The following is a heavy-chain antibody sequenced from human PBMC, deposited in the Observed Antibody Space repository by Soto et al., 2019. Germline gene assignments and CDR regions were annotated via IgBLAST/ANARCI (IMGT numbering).Heavy chain of an antibody. D-gene: IGHD3-10*01. V-gene: IGHV4-39*02. CDR3: ARDPFTLVRGVIPYLDY. CDR2: ISYIGST. J-gene: IGHJ4*02. Sequence: SETLSLTWSVSDGSMNGRSYYWGWMRQPPGKGLEWIASISYIGSTYHNPSLKSRVTISIDMSKNQFSLRLSSVTAADTAVYYCARDPFTLVRGVIPYLDYWGQGTLVTVSS. CDR1: DGSMNGRSYY.